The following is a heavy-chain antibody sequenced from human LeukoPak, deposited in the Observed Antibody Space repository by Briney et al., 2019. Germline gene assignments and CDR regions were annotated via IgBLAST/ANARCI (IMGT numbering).Heavy chain of an antibody. J-gene: IGHJ5*02. Sequence: PGGSLRLSCAASGFTFSDYYMSWIRQPPGKGLEWIGYIYYSGSTNYNPSLKSRVTISLDTSKSQFSLKLTSVTAADTAVYYCARAPIPYDRSRTDYRFDPWGQGTLVTVAS. CDR2: IYYSGST. D-gene: IGHD3-16*01. V-gene: IGHV4-59*01. CDR3: ARAPIPYDRSRTDYRFDP. CDR1: GFTFSDYY.